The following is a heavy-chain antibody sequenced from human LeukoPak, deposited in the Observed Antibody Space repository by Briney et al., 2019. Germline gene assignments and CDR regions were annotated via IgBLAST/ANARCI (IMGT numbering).Heavy chain of an antibody. J-gene: IGHJ6*02. D-gene: IGHD4-23*01. CDR3: ARGSYGGYYYGMDV. CDR1: GFTFSSYD. CDR2: IGTAGDT. Sequence: GGSLRLSCAASGFTFSSYDMHWVRQATGEGLEWVSAIGTAGDTYYPGSVKGRFTISRENAKNSLYLQMNSLRAGDTAVYYCARGSYGGYYYGMDVWGQGTTVTVSS. V-gene: IGHV3-13*01.